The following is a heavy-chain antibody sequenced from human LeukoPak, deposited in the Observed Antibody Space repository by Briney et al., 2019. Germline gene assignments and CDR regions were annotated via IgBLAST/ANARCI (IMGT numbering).Heavy chain of an antibody. CDR1: GFTVSSNY. D-gene: IGHD6-13*01. Sequence: GGSLRLSCAASGFTVSSNYMSWVRQAPGKGLEWVSVIYSGGSTYYADSVKGRFTISRDNSKNTLYLQMNSLRAEDTAVYYCARDTRIAATSYAFDIWGQGTMVTVSS. V-gene: IGHV3-53*01. CDR3: ARDTRIAATSYAFDI. J-gene: IGHJ3*02. CDR2: IYSGGST.